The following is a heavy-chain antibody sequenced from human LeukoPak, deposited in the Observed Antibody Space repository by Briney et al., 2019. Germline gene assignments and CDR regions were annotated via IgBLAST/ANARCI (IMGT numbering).Heavy chain of an antibody. J-gene: IGHJ6*02. CDR3: ARGIAAAGTFMDYYYYGMDV. V-gene: IGHV4-59*01. CDR2: IYYSGST. Sequence: PSETLSLTFTVSGGSISSYYWSWIRQPPGKGLGWIGYIYYSGSTNYNPSLKSRVTISVDTSKNQFSLKLSSVTAADTAVYYCARGIAAAGTFMDYYYYGMDVWGQGTTVTVSS. D-gene: IGHD6-13*01. CDR1: GGSISSYY.